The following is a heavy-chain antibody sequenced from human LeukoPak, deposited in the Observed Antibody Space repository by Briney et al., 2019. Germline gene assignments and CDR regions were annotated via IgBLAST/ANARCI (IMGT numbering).Heavy chain of an antibody. D-gene: IGHD2-21*01. Sequence: ASVKVSCKASGYTFTSYYMHWVRQAPGQGLEWMGWISAYNGNTNYAQKLQGRVTMTTDTSTSTAYMELRSLRSDDTAVYYCARVLWGYYFDYWGQGTLVTVSS. CDR2: ISAYNGNT. V-gene: IGHV1-18*04. CDR3: ARVLWGYYFDY. CDR1: GYTFTSYY. J-gene: IGHJ4*02.